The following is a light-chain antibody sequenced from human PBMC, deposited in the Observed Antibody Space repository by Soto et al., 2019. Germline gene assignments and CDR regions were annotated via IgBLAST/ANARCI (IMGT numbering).Light chain of an antibody. CDR1: SSNIGSNY. CDR3: ASWDDSLNGWV. V-gene: IGLV1-44*01. Sequence: QSVLTQPPSASGTPGQRVTISCSGSSSNIGSNYVYWYQQLPGTAPKLLIYSNNQRPSGVPDRFSGSKSGTSASLAISGLQSADEAEYFCASWDDSLNGWVFGGGTKLTVL. J-gene: IGLJ3*02. CDR2: SNN.